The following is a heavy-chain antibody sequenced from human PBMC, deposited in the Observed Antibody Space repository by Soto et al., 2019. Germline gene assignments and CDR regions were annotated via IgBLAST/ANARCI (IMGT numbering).Heavy chain of an antibody. CDR2: IYYRSKWSK. Sequence: QVQLEQSGPGLVKPSQTLSLTCDISGDGVSSNSAAWSWIRQSPSRGLEWLGRIYYRSKWSKDYAVSVRSRLTINPDTSKHQFSLQLNSVSPEDTAVYYCAREMGLICFDSWGQGTLVTVSS. J-gene: IGHJ4*02. CDR1: GDGVSSNSAA. D-gene: IGHD3-10*01. CDR3: AREMGLICFDS. V-gene: IGHV6-1*01.